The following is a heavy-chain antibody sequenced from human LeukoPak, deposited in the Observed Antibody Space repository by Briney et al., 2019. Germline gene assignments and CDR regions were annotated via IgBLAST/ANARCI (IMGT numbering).Heavy chain of an antibody. V-gene: IGHV3-74*01. J-gene: IGHJ4*02. CDR2: IDGDESAT. CDR3: ARDGGSYYFDY. D-gene: IGHD1-26*01. CDR1: GFTFRSHW. Sequence: GGSLRLSCAASGFTFRSHWMHWVRQAPGKGLIWVSRIDGDESATYYGDSVKGRFTISRDNAKNSLYLQMNSLRAEDTAVYYCARDGGSYYFDYWGQGTLVTVSS.